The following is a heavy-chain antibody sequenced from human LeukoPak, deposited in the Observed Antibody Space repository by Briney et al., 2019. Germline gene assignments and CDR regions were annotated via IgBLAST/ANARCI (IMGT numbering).Heavy chain of an antibody. V-gene: IGHV3-48*04. D-gene: IGHD3-22*01. CDR2: ISSSSSTI. J-gene: IGHJ4*02. Sequence: GSLRLSCAASGFTFRSYSMNWVRQAPGKGLEWVSYISSSSSTIYYADSVRGRFTISRDNAKNSLYLQMNSLRAEDTAVYYCARDIYYDSSGYYGSVNWGQGTLVTVSS. CDR1: GFTFRSYS. CDR3: ARDIYYDSSGYYGSVN.